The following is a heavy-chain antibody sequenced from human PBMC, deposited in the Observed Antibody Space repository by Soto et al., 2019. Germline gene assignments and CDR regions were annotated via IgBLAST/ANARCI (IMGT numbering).Heavy chain of an antibody. Sequence: QITLKESGPTLVKPTQTLTLTCTFSGFSLSTSGVGVTWIRQPPGKALEWLALIYWDDDKRYSPSLKSRLTITKETSKNQVVLTMTNMDPEDTATYYWAHSFAVVTLNAFDMWGQGTMVTVSS. CDR1: GFSLSTSGVG. V-gene: IGHV2-5*02. CDR2: IYWDDDK. CDR3: AHSFAVVTLNAFDM. J-gene: IGHJ3*02. D-gene: IGHD2-21*02.